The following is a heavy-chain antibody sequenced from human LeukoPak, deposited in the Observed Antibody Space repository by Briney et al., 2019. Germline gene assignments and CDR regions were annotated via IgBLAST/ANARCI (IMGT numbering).Heavy chain of an antibody. Sequence: GGSLRLSSAVSGFAFSSLAMHWVRQAPGKGLEWVAFISYDGNNQYYADSVKGRFTISRDNSKNTLYLQMNNLRAEDTAIYYCARVGSRYCSGANCYDGFWGQGTLVSVSS. D-gene: IGHD2-15*01. CDR1: GFAFSSLA. CDR3: ARVGSRYCSGANCYDGF. V-gene: IGHV3-30-3*01. CDR2: ISYDGNNQ. J-gene: IGHJ4*02.